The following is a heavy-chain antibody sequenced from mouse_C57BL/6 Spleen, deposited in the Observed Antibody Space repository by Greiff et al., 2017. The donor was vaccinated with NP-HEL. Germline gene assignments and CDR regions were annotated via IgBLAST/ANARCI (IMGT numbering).Heavy chain of an antibody. V-gene: IGHV1-55*01. CDR1: GYTFTSYW. J-gene: IGHJ1*03. D-gene: IGHD1-1*01. CDR3: ARPYYGSSPGV. CDR2: LYPGSGST. Sequence: VQLQQPGAELVKPGASVKMSCKASGYTFTSYWITWVKQRPGQGLEWIGDLYPGSGSTNYNEKFKSKATLTVDTSSSTAYMQLSSLTSEDSAVYYCARPYYGSSPGVWGTGTTVTVSS.